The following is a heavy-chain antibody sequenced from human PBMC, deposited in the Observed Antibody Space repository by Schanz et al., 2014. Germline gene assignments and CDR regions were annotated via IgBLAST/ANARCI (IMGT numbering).Heavy chain of an antibody. CDR3: ARDGEAAAGCDY. Sequence: QVQLVQSGVEVKRPGASVRVSCKASGYSFTDYDINWVRQAPGQGLEWMGWMNPNSGNTGYAQKFQGRVTMTRHTSISTAYMELSSLRSEDTAVYYCARDGEAAAGCDYWGQGTLVTVSS. J-gene: IGHJ4*02. CDR2: MNPNSGNT. CDR1: GYSFTDYD. V-gene: IGHV1-8*02. D-gene: IGHD6-13*01.